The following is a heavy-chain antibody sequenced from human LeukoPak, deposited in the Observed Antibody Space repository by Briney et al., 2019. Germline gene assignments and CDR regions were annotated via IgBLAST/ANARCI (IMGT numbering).Heavy chain of an antibody. D-gene: IGHD6-13*01. Sequence: GGSLRLFCAVSGFTFSSCNMDWVRQAPGKGLEWVSYISSSSSTIYYADSVKGRFTISRDNAKNSLYLQMNSLRDEDSAVYYCARDPHIAAAGSIFEYWGQGTPVTVSS. CDR3: ARDPHIAAAGSIFEY. V-gene: IGHV3-48*02. CDR1: GFTFSSCN. J-gene: IGHJ4*02. CDR2: ISSSSSTI.